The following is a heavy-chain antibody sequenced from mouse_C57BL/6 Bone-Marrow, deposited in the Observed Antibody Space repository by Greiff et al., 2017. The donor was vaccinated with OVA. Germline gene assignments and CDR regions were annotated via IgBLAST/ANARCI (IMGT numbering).Heavy chain of an antibody. D-gene: IGHD2-4*01. CDR2: IDPSDSET. J-gene: IGHJ2*01. CDR3: ARGEGLRRRNYFDY. Sequence: QVQLQQPGAELVRPGSSVKLSCKASGYTFTSYWMHWVKQRPIQGLEWIGNIDPSDSETHYNQKFKDKATLTVDKSSSTAYMQLSSLTSEDSAVYYCARGEGLRRRNYFDYWGQGTTLTVSS. CDR1: GYTFTSYW. V-gene: IGHV1-52*01.